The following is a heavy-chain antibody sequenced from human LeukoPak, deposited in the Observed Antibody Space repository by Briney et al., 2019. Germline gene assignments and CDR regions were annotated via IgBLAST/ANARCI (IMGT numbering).Heavy chain of an antibody. D-gene: IGHD1-26*01. CDR1: GFTFSSYA. CDR2: ISYDGSNK. J-gene: IGHJ4*02. V-gene: IGHV3-30-3*01. CDR3: ARGTVVGATHTYYFDY. Sequence: GRSLRLSCAASGFTFSSYAMHWVRQAPGKGLEWVAVISYDGSNKYYADSVKGRFTISRDNSKNTLYLQMNSLRAEDTAVYYCARGTVVGATHTYYFDYWGQGTLVTVSS.